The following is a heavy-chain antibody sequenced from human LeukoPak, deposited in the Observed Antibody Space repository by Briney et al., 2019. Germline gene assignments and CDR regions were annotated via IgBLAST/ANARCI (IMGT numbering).Heavy chain of an antibody. Sequence: PGGSLRLSCAASGFTFSSYWMHWARQAPGKGLVWVSRINSDGSSTSYADSVKGRFTISRDNAKNTLYLQMNSLRAEDTAVYYCARVPRNYGRPAAYYYYMDVWGKGTTVTVSS. CDR2: INSDGSST. CDR1: GFTFSSYW. D-gene: IGHD4-11*01. V-gene: IGHV3-74*01. CDR3: ARVPRNYGRPAAYYYYMDV. J-gene: IGHJ6*03.